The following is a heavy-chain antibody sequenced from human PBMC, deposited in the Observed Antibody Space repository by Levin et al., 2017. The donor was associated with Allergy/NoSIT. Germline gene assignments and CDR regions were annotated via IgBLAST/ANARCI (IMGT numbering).Heavy chain of an antibody. Sequence: PGESLKISCAASGIIFSSYSMNWVRQAPGKGLEWVSYISTSSSTKYYADSVKGRFTISRDNAKNSLFLQMNSLRAEDTAVYYCARRHGDFVGSFEYWGQGTLVTVSS. D-gene: IGHD4-17*01. CDR1: GIIFSSYS. CDR3: ARRHGDFVGSFEY. V-gene: IGHV3-48*04. CDR2: ISTSSSTK. J-gene: IGHJ4*02.